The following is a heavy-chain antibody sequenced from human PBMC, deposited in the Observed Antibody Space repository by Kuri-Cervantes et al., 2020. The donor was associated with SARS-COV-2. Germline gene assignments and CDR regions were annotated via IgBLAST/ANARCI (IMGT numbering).Heavy chain of an antibody. CDR3: AKDDYSGSYNFDY. J-gene: IGHJ4*02. V-gene: IGHV3-23*01. CDR1: GFTFSSYA. D-gene: IGHD1-26*01. Sequence: GGSLRLSCAASGFTFSSYAMSWVRQAPGKGLEWVSATSGSGGSTYYADSVKGRFTISRDNSKNTLYLQMNSLRAEDTAVYYCAKDDYSGSYNFDYWGQGTLVTVSS. CDR2: TSGSGGST.